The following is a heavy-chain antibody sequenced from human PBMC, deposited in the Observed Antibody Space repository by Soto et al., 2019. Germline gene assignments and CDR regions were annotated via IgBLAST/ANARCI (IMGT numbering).Heavy chain of an antibody. J-gene: IGHJ6*02. CDR2: IYPGDCDT. CDR1: GYTFTNYW. CDR3: AASIFYYGMDV. V-gene: IGHV5-51*01. Sequence: GESLKISCKGSGYTFTNYWIRWVRQMPGKGLEWVGVIYPGDCDTKYKPSVQGQVTISADKSITTTYLQLTSLKASDTAIYYCAASIFYYGMDVWGQGTTVTVSS.